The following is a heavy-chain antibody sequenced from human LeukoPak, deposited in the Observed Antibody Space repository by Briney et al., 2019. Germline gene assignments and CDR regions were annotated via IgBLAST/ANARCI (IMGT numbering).Heavy chain of an antibody. CDR1: GYIFNNYV. CDR2: IIPMSGTA. Sequence: GASVKVSCKASGYIFNNYVITWVRQAPGQGLEWMGGIIPMSGTANYAQKFQGRVTINVDKSTNTVYLDVSGLRFDDTAVYYCARVGTGYGLGYLDYWGQGTLVFVPS. V-gene: IGHV1-69*06. J-gene: IGHJ4*02. CDR3: ARVGTGYGLGYLDY. D-gene: IGHD3-10*01.